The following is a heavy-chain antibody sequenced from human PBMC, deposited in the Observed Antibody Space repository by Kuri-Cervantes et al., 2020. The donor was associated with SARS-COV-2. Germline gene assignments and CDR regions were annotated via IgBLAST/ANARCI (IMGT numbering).Heavy chain of an antibody. Sequence: SVKVSCKASGGTFSSYTISWVRQAPGQGLEWMGRIIPILGIANYAQKFQGRVTITADKSTSTAYMELSSLRSEDTAVYYCARDQMDTAMVTNGMDVWGQGTTVTVSS. CDR3: ARDQMDTAMVTNGMDV. CDR2: IIPILGIA. J-gene: IGHJ6*02. D-gene: IGHD5-18*01. V-gene: IGHV1-69*04. CDR1: GGTFSSYT.